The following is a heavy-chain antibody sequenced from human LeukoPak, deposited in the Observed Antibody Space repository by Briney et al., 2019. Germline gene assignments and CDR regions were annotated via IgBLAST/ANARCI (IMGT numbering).Heavy chain of an antibody. J-gene: IGHJ3*02. D-gene: IGHD3-10*01. Sequence: ASVKVSCKASGYTFTGYYMHWVRQAPGQGLEWMGWINPNSGGTNYAQKFQGRVTMTRDTSISTAYMELSRLRSDDTAVYYCARVMVRGVIITAFDIWGQGTMVTVSS. CDR1: GYTFTGYY. V-gene: IGHV1-2*02. CDR3: ARVMVRGVIITAFDI. CDR2: INPNSGGT.